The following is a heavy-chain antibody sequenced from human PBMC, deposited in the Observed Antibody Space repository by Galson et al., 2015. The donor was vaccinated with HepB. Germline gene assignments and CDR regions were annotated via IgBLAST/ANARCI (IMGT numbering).Heavy chain of an antibody. D-gene: IGHD5-24*01. V-gene: IGHV1-69*04. J-gene: IGHJ6*02. CDR1: GGTFSSYA. Sequence: SVKVSCKASGGTFSSYAISWVRQAPGQGLEWMGRIIPILGIANYAQKFQGRVTITADKSTSTAYMELSSLRSEDTAVYYCARDLEMATIKDYYYYYGMDVWGQGTTVTVSS. CDR3: ARDLEMATIKDYYYYYGMDV. CDR2: IIPILGIA.